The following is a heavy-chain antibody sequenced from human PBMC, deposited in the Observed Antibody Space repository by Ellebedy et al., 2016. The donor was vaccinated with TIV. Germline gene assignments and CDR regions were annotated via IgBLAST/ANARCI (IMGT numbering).Heavy chain of an antibody. J-gene: IGHJ4*02. V-gene: IGHV1-2*02. D-gene: IGHD3-10*01. CDR2: IDPRSGGT. CDR3: ARLSGSPRGY. CDR1: GYTLTDDY. Sequence: ASVKVSCKASGYTLTDDYVHWVRQAPGQGLEWRGCIDPRSGGTEYEQKFRVRVTMTSDSFLNTGYMQLTRLGSDDTAVYYCARLSGSPRGYWGQGTLVTVSS.